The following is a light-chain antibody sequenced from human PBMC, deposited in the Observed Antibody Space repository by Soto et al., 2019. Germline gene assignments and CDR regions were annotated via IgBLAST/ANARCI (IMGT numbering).Light chain of an antibody. CDR2: EVS. Sequence: QSALTQPASVSGSPGQSITISCTGTTSDVGAYDYVSWYQQHPGEAPKLMIFEVSNRPSRVSDRFSGSKSGNTASLTISGLQSEDEADYYCQSYDNSLSVYVFGTGTKLTVL. CDR1: TSDVGAYDY. J-gene: IGLJ1*01. CDR3: QSYDNSLSVYV. V-gene: IGLV2-14*01.